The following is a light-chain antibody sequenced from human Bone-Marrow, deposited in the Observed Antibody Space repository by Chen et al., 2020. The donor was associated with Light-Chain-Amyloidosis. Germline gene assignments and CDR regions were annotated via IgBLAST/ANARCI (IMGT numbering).Light chain of an antibody. J-gene: IGLJ3*02. Sequence: QSVLTQPPSVSGTPGEKVTISCSGNPSNIGSNYVFWYQQINGTAPKLHIYKTNLRPSGVPERCSGSQSGTSASLAISGLRSEDEAAYYCATWDDRLRGPLFGGGTKLTVL. CDR3: ATWDDRLRGPL. CDR2: KTN. CDR1: PSNIGSNY. V-gene: IGLV1-47*01.